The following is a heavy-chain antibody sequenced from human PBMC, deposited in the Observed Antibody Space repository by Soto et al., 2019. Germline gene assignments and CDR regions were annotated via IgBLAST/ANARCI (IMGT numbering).Heavy chain of an antibody. CDR1: GGTFSSYA. V-gene: IGHV1-69*01. CDR3: ARDGHMVRGVRNAFDI. Sequence: QVQLVQSGAEVKKPGSSVKVSCKASGGTFSSYAISWVRQAPGQGLEWMGGIIPIFGTANYAQKFQGRVRITADESTSTADMELSSLRSEDTAVYYCARDGHMVRGVRNAFDIWGEGKMFTVSS. J-gene: IGHJ3*02. D-gene: IGHD3-10*01. CDR2: IIPIFGTA.